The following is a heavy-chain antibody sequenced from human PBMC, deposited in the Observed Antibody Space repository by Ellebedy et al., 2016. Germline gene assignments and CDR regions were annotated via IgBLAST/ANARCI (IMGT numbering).Heavy chain of an antibody. J-gene: IGHJ4*02. D-gene: IGHD2-15*01. CDR3: AREGDIYDY. V-gene: IGHV4-38-2*02. CDR1: GFTFSTYS. CDR2: IHGSGGP. Sequence: ESLKISXAASGFTFSTYSMNWVRQPPGKGMEWIGTIHGSGGPDYNPSLKSRVVISVDTSKNQLSLELTSVTATDTAVYFCAREGDIYDYWGQGALVTVSS.